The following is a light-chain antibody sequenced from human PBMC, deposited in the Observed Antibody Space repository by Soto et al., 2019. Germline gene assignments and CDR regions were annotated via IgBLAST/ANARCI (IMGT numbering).Light chain of an antibody. CDR3: SSYTSSSHFYV. V-gene: IGLV2-14*01. Sequence: QSALTQPASVSGSPGQSITISCIGTDSDVGGYIYVSWYQQYPGRAPQLMIYEVSNRPSGVSNRFSGSKSGNTASLTISGLQAEDEADYYCSSYTSSSHFYVFGTGTKLTVL. CDR2: EVS. CDR1: DSDVGGYIY. J-gene: IGLJ1*01.